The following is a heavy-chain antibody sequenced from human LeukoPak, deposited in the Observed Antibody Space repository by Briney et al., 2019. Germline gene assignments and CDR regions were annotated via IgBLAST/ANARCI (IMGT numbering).Heavy chain of an antibody. J-gene: IGHJ6*02. D-gene: IGHD2-2*01. V-gene: IGHV4-4*07. Sequence: PSETLSLTRTVSGGSISSHYWSWIRQPAGKGLEWIGRIYTSGSTNYNPSLKSRVTMSVDTSKNQFSLKLSSVTAADTAVYYCARDFSSTDYYYYGMDVWGQGTTVTVSS. CDR3: ARDFSSTDYYYYGMDV. CDR1: GGSISSHY. CDR2: IYTSGST.